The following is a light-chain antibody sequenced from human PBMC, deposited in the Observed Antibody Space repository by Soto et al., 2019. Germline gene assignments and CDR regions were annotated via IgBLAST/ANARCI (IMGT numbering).Light chain of an antibody. CDR1: TSDVGSHNF. CDR2: EVT. J-gene: IGLJ3*02. V-gene: IGLV2-14*01. Sequence: QSALTQPASVSGSPGQSITISCTGTTSDVGSHNFVSWYQQLPGKAPKLLIYEVTNRPSGTSNRFSGSKSGNTASLTISGLQAEDEADYYCSSWTSSTTQVLGGGTKLTVL. CDR3: SSWTSSTTQV.